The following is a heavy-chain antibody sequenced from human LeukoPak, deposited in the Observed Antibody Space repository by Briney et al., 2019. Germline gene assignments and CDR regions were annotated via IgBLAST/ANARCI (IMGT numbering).Heavy chain of an antibody. CDR3: ASVFPGDGGNPNFDY. CDR2: IYYSGST. V-gene: IGHV4-39*01. J-gene: IGHJ4*02. CDR1: GGSISSSSYY. Sequence: SETLSLTCTVSGGSISSSSYYWGWIRQPPGKGLEWIVSIYYSGSTYYNPSLKSRVTISVDTSKNQFSLKLSSVTAADTAVYYCASVFPGDGGNPNFDYWGQGTLVTVSS. D-gene: IGHD4-23*01.